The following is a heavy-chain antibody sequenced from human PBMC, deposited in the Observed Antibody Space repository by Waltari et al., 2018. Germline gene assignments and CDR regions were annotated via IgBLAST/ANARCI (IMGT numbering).Heavy chain of an antibody. CDR1: GFSSSSYA. J-gene: IGHJ4*02. Sequence: EVQLLESGGGLVQPGGSLRLSCAASGFSSSSYAVSWVRQAPGKGLEWVSAISGSGGSTYYADSVKGRFTISRDNSKNTLYLQMNSLRAEDTAVYYCAKWAIIQLWLNYWGQGTLVTVSS. CDR3: AKWAIIQLWLNY. D-gene: IGHD5-18*01. V-gene: IGHV3-23*01. CDR2: ISGSGGST.